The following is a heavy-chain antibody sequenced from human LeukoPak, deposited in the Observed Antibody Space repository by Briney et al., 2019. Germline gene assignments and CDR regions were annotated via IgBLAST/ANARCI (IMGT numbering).Heavy chain of an antibody. J-gene: IGHJ6*02. Sequence: PSETLSLTCTVSGGSISSYYWSWIRQPPGKGLEWIGYIYYSGSTNYNPSLKCRVTISVDTSKNQFSLKLSSVTAADTAVYYCATQRARGSSPKYYGMDVWGQGTTVTVSS. V-gene: IGHV4-59*01. D-gene: IGHD6-13*01. CDR2: IYYSGST. CDR1: GGSISSYY. CDR3: ATQRARGSSPKYYGMDV.